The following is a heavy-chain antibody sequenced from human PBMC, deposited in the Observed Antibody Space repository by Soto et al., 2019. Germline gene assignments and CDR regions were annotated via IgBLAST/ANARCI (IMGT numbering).Heavy chain of an antibody. CDR3: TTENTYYDFWSGYYLNWFDP. V-gene: IGHV3-15*01. J-gene: IGHJ5*02. D-gene: IGHD3-3*01. Sequence: GGSLRLSCAASGFTFSNAWMSWVRQAPGKGLEWVGRIKSKTDGGTTDYAAPVKGRFTISRDDSKKKLYLQMNSLKTEDTAVYYCTTENTYYDFWSGYYLNWFDPWGQGTLVTVSS. CDR2: IKSKTDGGTT. CDR1: GFTFSNAW.